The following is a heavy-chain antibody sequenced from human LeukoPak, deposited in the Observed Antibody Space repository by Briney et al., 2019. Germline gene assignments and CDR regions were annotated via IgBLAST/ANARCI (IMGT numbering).Heavy chain of an antibody. CDR3: ARPRVRHSSSWYFY. CDR1: GGSFSGYY. J-gene: IGHJ4*02. V-gene: IGHV4-34*01. CDR2: INHSGST. Sequence: SETLSLTCAVYGGSFSGYYWSWLRQPPGKGLEWIGEINHSGSTNYNPPLKSRVTISVDTSKNQFSLKLSSVTAADTAVYYCARPRVRHSSSWYFYWGQGTLVTVSS. D-gene: IGHD6-13*01.